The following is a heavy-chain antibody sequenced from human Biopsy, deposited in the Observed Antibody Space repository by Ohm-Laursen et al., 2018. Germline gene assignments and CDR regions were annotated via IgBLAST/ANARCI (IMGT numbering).Heavy chain of an antibody. J-gene: IGHJ1*01. D-gene: IGHD3-9*01. Sequence: GSSVTVSCKVHARTFSNYGVNWARQAPGHGLEWLGGNIPILGTGNYAQKFQDRVTVAADTSTSTATMEPGSLPSDDTAVYYCATKLTGYFHHWGQGTLVTVSS. CDR3: ATKLTGYFHH. CDR2: NIPILGTG. CDR1: ARTFSNYG. V-gene: IGHV1-69*06.